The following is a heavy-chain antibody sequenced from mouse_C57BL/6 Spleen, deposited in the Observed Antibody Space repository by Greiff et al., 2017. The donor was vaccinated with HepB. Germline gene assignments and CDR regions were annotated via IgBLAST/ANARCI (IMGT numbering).Heavy chain of an antibody. Sequence: VQLQESGAELARPGASVKMSCKASGYTFTSYTMHWVNQRPGQGLEWIGYINPSSGYTKYNQKFKDKATLTADKSSSTAYMQLSSLTSEDSAVYYCARRAFITTVVAEGYFDYWGQGTTLTVSS. V-gene: IGHV1-4*01. D-gene: IGHD1-1*01. CDR3: ARRAFITTVVAEGYFDY. CDR1: GYTFTSYT. CDR2: INPSSGYT. J-gene: IGHJ2*01.